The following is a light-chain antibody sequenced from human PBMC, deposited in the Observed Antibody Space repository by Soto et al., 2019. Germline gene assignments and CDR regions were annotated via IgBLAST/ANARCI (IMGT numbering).Light chain of an antibody. V-gene: IGKV3-11*01. J-gene: IGKJ5*01. CDR2: EAS. CDR3: QQHNTWPIT. CDR1: QSVSSY. Sequence: ETVWTQSPATLSLSSGERATLSCRASQSVSSYLAWYQQKPGQAPRLLIYEASNRATGIPARFSGSGSGTDFTLTISSLEPEDFAVYSCQQHNTWPITFGQGTRLEI.